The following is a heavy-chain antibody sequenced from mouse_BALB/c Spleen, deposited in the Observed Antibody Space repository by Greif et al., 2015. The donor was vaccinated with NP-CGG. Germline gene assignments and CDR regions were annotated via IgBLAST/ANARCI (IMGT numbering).Heavy chain of an antibody. CDR2: INPSTGYT. V-gene: IGHV1-7*01. CDR1: GYPFTSYW. J-gene: IGHJ3*01. Sequence: QVQLQQSGAELAKPGASVKMSCKASGYPFTSYWMHWVKQRPGQGLEWIGYINPSTGYTEYNQKFKDKATLTADKSSSTAYMQLSSLTSEDSAVYYCATTVVATFAYWGQGTLVTVSA. CDR3: ATTVVATFAY. D-gene: IGHD1-1*01.